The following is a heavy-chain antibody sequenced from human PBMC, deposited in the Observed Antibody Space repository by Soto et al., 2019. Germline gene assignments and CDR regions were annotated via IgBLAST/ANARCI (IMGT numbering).Heavy chain of an antibody. CDR2: IYYSGST. J-gene: IGHJ4*02. CDR1: GGSFSGYY. CDR3: ARLGLVDYDVLTGPDY. D-gene: IGHD3-9*01. V-gene: IGHV4-59*08. Sequence: LSLTCAVYGGSFSGYYWSWIRQPPGKGLEWIGYIYYSGSTNYNPSLKSQLTMSVDTSRNHFSLKLNSVTAADTAVYYCARLGLVDYDVLTGPDYWGQGTLVTVSS.